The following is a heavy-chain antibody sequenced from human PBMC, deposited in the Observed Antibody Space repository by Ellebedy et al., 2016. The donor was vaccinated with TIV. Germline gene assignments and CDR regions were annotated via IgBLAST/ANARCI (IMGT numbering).Heavy chain of an antibody. J-gene: IGHJ4*02. D-gene: IGHD2/OR15-2a*01. CDR3: ASLRVRNNYLDH. CDR2: ISSSSDYT. CDR1: GFNFSNHY. V-gene: IGHV3-11*06. Sequence: GESLKISCAASGFNFSNHYMNWIRQAPGRGLEWVSYISSSSDYTNFADSVKGRFTISRDNAKNSLYLQMNSLRAEDTAVYYCASLRVRNNYLDHWGQGTLVTVSS.